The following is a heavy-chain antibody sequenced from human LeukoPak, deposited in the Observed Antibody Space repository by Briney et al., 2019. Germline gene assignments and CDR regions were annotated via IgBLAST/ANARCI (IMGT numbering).Heavy chain of an antibody. CDR3: ARVVAGNWFDP. D-gene: IGHD6-19*01. CDR2: INPNSGGT. J-gene: IGHJ5*02. Sequence: GASVKVSCKASGYTFTGYYMHWVRQAPGQGLEWKGWINPNSGGTNYAQKFQGRVTMTRDTSITTAYMELSRLRSDDTAVYYRARVVAGNWFDPWGQGTLVTVSS. CDR1: GYTFTGYY. V-gene: IGHV1-2*02.